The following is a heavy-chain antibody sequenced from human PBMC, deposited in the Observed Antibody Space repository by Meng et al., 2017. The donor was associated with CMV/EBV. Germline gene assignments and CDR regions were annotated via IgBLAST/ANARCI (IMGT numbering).Heavy chain of an antibody. D-gene: IGHD3-3*01. CDR2: INPNSGGT. V-gene: IGHV1-2*02. CDR3: AREKTSDRYYDFWSPEYYYYYGMDV. J-gene: IGHJ6*02. CDR1: GYTFTGYY. Sequence: ASVKVSCKASGYTFTGYYMHWVRQAPGQGLEWMGWINPNSGGTNYAQKFQGRVTMTRDTSISTAYMELSRLRSDDTAVYYCAREKTSDRYYDFWSPEYYYYYGMDVWGQGTTVTVSS.